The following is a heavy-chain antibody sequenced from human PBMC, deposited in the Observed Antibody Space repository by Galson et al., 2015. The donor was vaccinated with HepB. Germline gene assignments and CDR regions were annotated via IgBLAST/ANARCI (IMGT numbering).Heavy chain of an antibody. CDR1: GFTFSSYA. J-gene: IGHJ4*02. Sequence: SLRLSCAASGFTFSSYAMHWVRQAPGKGLEWVAVISYDGSNKYYADSVKGRFAISRDNSKNTLYLQMNSLRAEDTAVYYCARDWSSSSWYFASGLGYWGQGTLVTVSS. D-gene: IGHD6-13*01. V-gene: IGHV3-30*09. CDR2: ISYDGSNK. CDR3: ARDWSSSSWYFASGLGY.